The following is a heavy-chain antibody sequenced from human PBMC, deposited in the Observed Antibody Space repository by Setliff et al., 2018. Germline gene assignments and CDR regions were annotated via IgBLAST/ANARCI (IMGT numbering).Heavy chain of an antibody. CDR1: GYSISSGYY. V-gene: IGHV4-38-2*01. Sequence: SETLSLTCAVSGYSISSGYYWGWIRQPPGKGLEWIGSIYYSGSTYYNPSLKSRVTISVDTSKNQFSLKLSSVTAADTAVYYCARTLYDYDILTGPGYYFDYWGQGTLVTSPQ. CDR2: IYYSGST. J-gene: IGHJ4*02. D-gene: IGHD3-9*01. CDR3: ARTLYDYDILTGPGYYFDY.